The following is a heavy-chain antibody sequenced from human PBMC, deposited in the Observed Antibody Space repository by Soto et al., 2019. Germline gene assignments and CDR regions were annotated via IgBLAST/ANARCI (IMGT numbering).Heavy chain of an antibody. Sequence: PGGSLRLSCAASGFTFSSYALHWVRQAPGKGLEWVALISYDGSNEYYADSVKGRFTISRDNSKDTLYLQMNSLRTEDTAVYYCAREVNKHASSGYTNGSYFDYWGQGTL. D-gene: IGHD3-22*01. J-gene: IGHJ4*02. CDR1: GFTFSSYA. V-gene: IGHV3-30-3*01. CDR2: ISYDGSNE. CDR3: AREVNKHASSGYTNGSYFDY.